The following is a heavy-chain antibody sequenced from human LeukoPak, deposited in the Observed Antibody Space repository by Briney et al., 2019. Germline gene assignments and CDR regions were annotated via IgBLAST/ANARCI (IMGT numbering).Heavy chain of an antibody. CDR2: IYYSGST. D-gene: IGHD3-10*01. CDR1: GDSITSGGYC. V-gene: IGHV4-30-2*01. CDR3: ARGPYSSHDHLSFYYYKGLDV. Sequence: SETLSLTCVVSGDSITSGGYCWSWIRQPPGKGLEWIGYIYYSGSTSYNPSLKSRVTLSVDRSQNKFSLKMTSVTAADTAVYYCARGPYSSHDHLSFYYYKGLDVWGQGTTVIVSS. J-gene: IGHJ6*02.